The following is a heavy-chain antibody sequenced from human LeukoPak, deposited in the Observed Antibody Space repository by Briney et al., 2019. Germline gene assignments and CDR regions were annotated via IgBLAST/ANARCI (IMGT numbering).Heavy chain of an antibody. V-gene: IGHV4-39*07. D-gene: IGHD3-22*01. CDR3: ARVIKYYYDTTHYYDWFDP. Sequence: SETLSLTCTVSGGSISSNSYYWGWIRQPPGKAMEWIGSIFYNGTTKYNPSLKSRVTISIDTSKSQFSLRLSSVTAADTAIYYCARVIKYYYDTTHYYDWFDPWGRGTLVTVSS. J-gene: IGHJ5*02. CDR1: GGSISSNSYY. CDR2: IFYNGTT.